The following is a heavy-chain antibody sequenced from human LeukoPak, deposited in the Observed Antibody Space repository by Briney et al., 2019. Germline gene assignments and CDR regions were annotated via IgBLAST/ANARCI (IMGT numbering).Heavy chain of an antibody. D-gene: IGHD3-22*01. CDR2: ISSSSSYI. CDR1: GFPFSSYS. CDR3: ARVRSGYYYDSSGHSPVFDY. J-gene: IGHJ4*02. V-gene: IGHV3-21*01. Sequence: GGSLRLSCAASGFPFSSYSMTWVRQAPGKGLGGVSSISSSSSYIYYADSVKGRFTISRDNAKNSLYLQMNSLRAEDTAVYYCARVRSGYYYDSSGHSPVFDYWGQGTLVTVSS.